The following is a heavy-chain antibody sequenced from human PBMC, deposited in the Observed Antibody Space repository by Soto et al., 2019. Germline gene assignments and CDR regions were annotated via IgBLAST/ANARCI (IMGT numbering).Heavy chain of an antibody. CDR1: GFSFNDYA. J-gene: IGHJ6*01. Sequence: GYLRLSCAASGFSFNDYAMTWVRQAPEKGLEWVSLISSGGTTYYADAVKGRFTMSRDNSKNTVYLQMNSLRADDTAVYYCARGDYDREDALEIPGPRYTVTGYYG. CDR2: ISSGGTT. CDR3: ARGDYDREDALEIPGPRYTVTGYYG. V-gene: IGHV3-23*01. D-gene: IGHD3-22*01.